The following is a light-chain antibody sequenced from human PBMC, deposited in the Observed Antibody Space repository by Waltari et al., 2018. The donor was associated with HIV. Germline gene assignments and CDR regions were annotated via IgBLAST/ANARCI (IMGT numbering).Light chain of an antibody. CDR3: MQSLQTPIT. V-gene: IGKV2-28*01. J-gene: IGKJ3*01. Sequence: IVMTQSPLSLPVTPGEPASISCRSSQSLLDSNGFTYMDWYLQKPGQSPQLLIYLGFNRASGVPDRFSGSGSGTDFTLKISRVEAEDVGLYYCMQSLQTPITFGPGTKVDIK. CDR1: QSLLDSNGFTY. CDR2: LGF.